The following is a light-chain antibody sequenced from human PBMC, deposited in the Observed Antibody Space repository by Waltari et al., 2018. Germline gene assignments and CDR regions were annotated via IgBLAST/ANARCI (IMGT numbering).Light chain of an antibody. CDR3: QSYDKILSAWV. V-gene: IGLV1-40*01. J-gene: IGLJ3*02. Sequence: QSVLTQPPSVSVAPGQRVTVPCTASTPNPGAGYDAQRYQQFPGTAPRLVIYANTYRPSGVPDRFAAPNSGSSASLAITGLQAEDEADYYCQSYDKILSAWVFGGGTKVTVL. CDR2: ANT. CDR1: TPNPGAGYD.